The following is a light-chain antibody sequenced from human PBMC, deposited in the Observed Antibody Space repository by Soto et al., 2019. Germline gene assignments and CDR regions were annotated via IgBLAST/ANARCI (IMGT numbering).Light chain of an antibody. J-gene: IGKJ1*01. CDR1: QTISSW. CDR2: KAS. V-gene: IGKV1-5*03. Sequence: DIQMTQSPSAMSASVGDRVNITCRASQTISSWLAWYQQKPGKAPKLLIYKASTLKSGVPSRFSGSGSGTEFTLTISSLQPDDFATYCCQQYNSYWTFGQGTKVDIK. CDR3: QQYNSYWT.